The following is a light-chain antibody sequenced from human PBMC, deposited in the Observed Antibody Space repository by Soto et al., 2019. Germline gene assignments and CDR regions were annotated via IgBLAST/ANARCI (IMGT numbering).Light chain of an antibody. CDR1: QSVSSY. J-gene: IGKJ4*01. Sequence: EIVLTQSPATLSLSPGERATLSCRASQSVSSYLAWYQQKPGQAPRLLIYDASNRATGIPARFSGSGSGTDFTLTISSLAPEDFEVYYCQQRSNWTPEVTFGGGTKVAIK. CDR2: DAS. CDR3: QQRSNWTPEVT. V-gene: IGKV3-11*01.